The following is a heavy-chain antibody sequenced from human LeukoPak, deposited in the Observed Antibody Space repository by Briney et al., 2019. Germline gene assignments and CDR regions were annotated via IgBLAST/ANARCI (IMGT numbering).Heavy chain of an antibody. V-gene: IGHV3-30-3*01. CDR1: GFTFSSYA. J-gene: IGHJ4*02. CDR2: ISYDGSNK. Sequence: LSGGSLRLSCAASGFTFSSYAMHWVRQAPGKGLEWVAVISYDGSNKYYADSVKGRFTISRDNSKNTLYLQMNSLRAEDTAVYYCARSWVSWELTTSRYLFDYWGQGTLVTVSS. CDR3: ARSWVSWELTTSRYLFDY. D-gene: IGHD1-26*01.